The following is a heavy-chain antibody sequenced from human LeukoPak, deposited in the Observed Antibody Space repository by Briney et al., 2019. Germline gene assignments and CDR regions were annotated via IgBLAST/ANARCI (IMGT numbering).Heavy chain of an antibody. CDR2: ISWNSGSI. CDR3: AKEYYGGNSNYYYGMDV. CDR1: GFTFDDYA. D-gene: IGHD4-23*01. J-gene: IGHJ6*02. V-gene: IGHV3-9*01. Sequence: GGSLRLSCAASGFTFDDYAMHWVRQAPGKGLEWVSGISWNSGSIGYADSVKGRFTISRDNAKNSLYLQMNSLRAEDTALYYCAKEYYGGNSNYYYGMDVWGQGTTVTVSS.